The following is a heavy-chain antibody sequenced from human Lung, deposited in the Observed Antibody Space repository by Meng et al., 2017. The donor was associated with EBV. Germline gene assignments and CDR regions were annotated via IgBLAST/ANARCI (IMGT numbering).Heavy chain of an antibody. Sequence: QVQLQQWCAGLLKPSETLSLTCAVYGGSFSGYYWSWIRQPPGKGLEWIGEINHSGSTNYNPSLKSRVTISVDTSKNQFSLKLSSVTAADTAVYYCARGADEYGGNAFDFWGQGALVTVSS. J-gene: IGHJ4*02. D-gene: IGHD4-23*01. V-gene: IGHV4-34*01. CDR3: ARGADEYGGNAFDF. CDR2: INHSGST. CDR1: GGSFSGYY.